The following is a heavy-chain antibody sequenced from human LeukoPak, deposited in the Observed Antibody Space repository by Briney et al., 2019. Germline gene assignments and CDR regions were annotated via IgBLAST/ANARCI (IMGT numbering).Heavy chain of an antibody. V-gene: IGHV4-34*01. CDR2: INHSGST. Sequence: GSLRLSCAASGFTFSSYAMSWIRQPPGKGLEWIGEINHSGSTNYNPSLKSRVTISVDTFKNQFSLKLSSVTAADTAVYYCARLTAANYYYYGMDVWGQGTTVTVSS. D-gene: IGHD3-9*01. J-gene: IGHJ6*02. CDR3: ARLTAANYYYYGMDV. CDR1: GFTFSSYA.